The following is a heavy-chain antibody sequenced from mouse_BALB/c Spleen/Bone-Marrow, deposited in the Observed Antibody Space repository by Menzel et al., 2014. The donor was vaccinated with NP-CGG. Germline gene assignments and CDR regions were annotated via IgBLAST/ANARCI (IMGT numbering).Heavy chain of an antibody. Sequence: DVKLVESGGGLVKPGGSLKLSCAASGFTFSSYAMSWVRQTPEKRLEWVASISSGGSTYYPDSVKGRFTIPRDNARNILYLQMSSLRSEDTAMYYCAREEYGQKVYAMDYWGQGTSVTVSS. CDR2: ISSGGST. CDR3: AREEYGQKVYAMDY. CDR1: GFTFSSYA. D-gene: IGHD2-10*02. V-gene: IGHV5-6-5*01. J-gene: IGHJ4*01.